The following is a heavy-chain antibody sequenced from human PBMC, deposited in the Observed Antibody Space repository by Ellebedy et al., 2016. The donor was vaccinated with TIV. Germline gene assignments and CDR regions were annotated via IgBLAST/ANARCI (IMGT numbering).Heavy chain of an antibody. Sequence: SETLSLTXTVSGGSISSSSYYWGWIRQPPGKGLEWIGSIYYSGSTYYNPSLKSRVTISVDTSKNQFSLKLSSVTAADTAVYYCARFLGAKRITIFGVVRAGDAFDIWGQGTMVTVSS. CDR3: ARFLGAKRITIFGVVRAGDAFDI. CDR2: IYYSGST. CDR1: GGSISSSSYY. J-gene: IGHJ3*02. V-gene: IGHV4-39*07. D-gene: IGHD3-3*01.